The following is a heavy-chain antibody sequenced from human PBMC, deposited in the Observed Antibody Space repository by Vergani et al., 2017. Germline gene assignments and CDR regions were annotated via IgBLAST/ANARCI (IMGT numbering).Heavy chain of an antibody. CDR3: ARDQPQKGNYYMDV. CDR1: GGSISSYY. J-gene: IGHJ6*03. V-gene: IGHV4-59*01. Sequence: QVQLQESGPGLVKPSETLSLTCTVSGGSISSYYWSWIRQPPGKGLEWIGYIYYSGSTNYNPSLKSRVTISVDTSKNQFSLKLSSVTPADTAVYYCARDQPQKGNYYMDVWGKGTTVTVSS. CDR2: IYYSGST.